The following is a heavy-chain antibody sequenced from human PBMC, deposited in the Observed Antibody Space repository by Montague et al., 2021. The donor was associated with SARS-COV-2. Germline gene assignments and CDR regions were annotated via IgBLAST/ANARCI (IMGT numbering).Heavy chain of an antibody. CDR1: GVSLSTSGMC. Sequence: PALVKPTQTLTLTCTFSGVSLSTSGMCMTWIRQPPGKALEWLARIDWDGDKYYNTSLKSRLTISKDTSKNLMVLTMTNMDPVDTATYYCARGPSDTYYYNGMDVWGRGTTVTVSS. CDR2: IDWDGDK. V-gene: IGHV2-70*11. CDR3: ARGPSDTYYYNGMDV. J-gene: IGHJ6*02.